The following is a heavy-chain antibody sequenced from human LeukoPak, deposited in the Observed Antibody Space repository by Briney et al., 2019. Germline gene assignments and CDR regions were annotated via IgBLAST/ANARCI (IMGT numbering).Heavy chain of an antibody. CDR3: ARGLSHCSGGSCYSYYFDY. CDR1: GFTFSSYA. V-gene: IGHV3-64*01. D-gene: IGHD2-15*01. CDR2: ISSNGGST. J-gene: IGHJ4*02. Sequence: GGSLRLSRAASGFTFSSYAMHWVRQAPGKGLEYVSAISSNGGSTYYANSVKGRFTISRDNSKNTLYLQMGSLRAEDMAVYYCARGLSHCSGGSCYSYYFDYWGQGTLVTVSS.